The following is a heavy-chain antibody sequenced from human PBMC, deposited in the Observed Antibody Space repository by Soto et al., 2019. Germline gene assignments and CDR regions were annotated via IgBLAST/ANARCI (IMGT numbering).Heavy chain of an antibody. CDR3: ATEAVPHGTYGMDV. J-gene: IGHJ6*02. V-gene: IGHV1-69*01. CDR2: IIPIFGTA. Sequence: QVQLVQSGAEVKKPGSSVKVSCKASGGTFSSSAISWVRQAPGQGLEWLGGIIPIFGTANYAQKFQGRGTITADESTSTAYMELSSLRSEDTAVYYCATEAVPHGTYGMDVWGQGTTVTVSS. CDR1: GGTFSSSA. D-gene: IGHD6-19*01.